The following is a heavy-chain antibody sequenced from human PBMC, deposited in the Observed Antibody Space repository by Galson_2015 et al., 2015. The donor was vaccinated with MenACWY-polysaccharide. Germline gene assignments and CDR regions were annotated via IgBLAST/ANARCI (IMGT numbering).Heavy chain of an antibody. CDR1: GNTFTSYE. D-gene: IGHD5-18*01. V-gene: IGHV1-8*01. J-gene: IGHJ4*02. Sequence: SVKVSCKASGNTFTSYEINWVRQAPGQGLEWMGWMNPNSGNIGYAQKFLGKFTMTRDTSIGTAYMELNDLRPEHTAVYYCARAGYKASDYWGQGTLVTVSS. CDR2: MNPNSGNI. CDR3: ARAGYKASDY.